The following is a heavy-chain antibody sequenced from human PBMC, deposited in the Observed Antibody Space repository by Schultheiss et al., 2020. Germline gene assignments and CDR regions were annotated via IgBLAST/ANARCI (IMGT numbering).Heavy chain of an antibody. CDR2: INPNSGGT. D-gene: IGHD6-19*01. Sequence: ASVKVSCKASGYTFTSYAMHWVRQAPGQRLEWMGWINPNSGGTNYAQKFQGRVTMTRDTSISTAYMELSRLRSDDTAVYYCARSGAVAGMGSLGGDFDYWGQGTLVTVSS. J-gene: IGHJ4*02. CDR1: GYTFTSYA. V-gene: IGHV1-2*02. CDR3: ARSGAVAGMGSLGGDFDY.